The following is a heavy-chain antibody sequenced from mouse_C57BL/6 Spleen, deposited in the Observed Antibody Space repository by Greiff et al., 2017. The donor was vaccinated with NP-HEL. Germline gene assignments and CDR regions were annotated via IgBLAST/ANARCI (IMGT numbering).Heavy chain of an antibody. D-gene: IGHD1-1*01. CDR3: ARQGFIKDYAMDY. Sequence: EVQLVEPGGGLVQPGGSLKLSCAASGFTFSDYGMAWVRQAPRKGPEWVAFISNLAYSIYYADTVTGRFTISRENAKNTRYLEMSSLRSEDTAMYYCARQGFIKDYAMDYWGQGTSVTVSS. V-gene: IGHV5-15*01. J-gene: IGHJ4*01. CDR1: GFTFSDYG. CDR2: ISNLAYSI.